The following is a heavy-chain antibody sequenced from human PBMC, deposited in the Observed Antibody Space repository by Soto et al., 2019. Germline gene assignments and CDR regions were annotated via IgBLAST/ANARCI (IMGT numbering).Heavy chain of an antibody. CDR3: ARDIIAVAVRYFQH. CDR1: GGTFSSYA. Sequence: GASVKVSCKASGGTFSSYAISWVRQAPGQGLEWMGGIIPIFGTANYAQKFQGRVTITADESTSTAYMELSSLRSEDTAVYYCARDIIAVAVRYFQHWGQGTLVTVSS. D-gene: IGHD6-19*01. CDR2: IIPIFGTA. V-gene: IGHV1-69*13. J-gene: IGHJ1*01.